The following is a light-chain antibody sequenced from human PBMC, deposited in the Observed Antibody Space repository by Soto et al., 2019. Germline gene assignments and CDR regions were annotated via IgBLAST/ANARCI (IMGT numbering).Light chain of an antibody. J-gene: IGKJ1*01. CDR2: DAS. V-gene: IGKV1-5*01. CDR3: QQYNSWWT. Sequence: DIQMTQSPSTLSAFVGDRVTITCRASQSLSRWLAWFQQKPGKAPKLLIYDASSLESGVPSRFTGSGSGTIFTLTISSLLPDDFATYYCQQYNSWWTFGQGTKVDIK. CDR1: QSLSRW.